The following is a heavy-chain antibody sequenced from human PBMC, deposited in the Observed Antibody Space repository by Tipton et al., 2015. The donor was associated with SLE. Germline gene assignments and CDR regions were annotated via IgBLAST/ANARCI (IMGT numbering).Heavy chain of an antibody. V-gene: IGHV4-59*11. D-gene: IGHD2/OR15-2a*01. Sequence: GLVKPSETLSLTCTVSGVSINSHYWSWIRQPPGKGLEWIGYIYYTGSTNYNPSLKSRVTISLDTSKKQFSLNLRFVTAADTAVYYCANTEYVFFNGDFWGQGKPVTVSS. CDR1: GVSINSHY. CDR3: ANTEYVFFNGDF. J-gene: IGHJ4*02. CDR2: IYYTGST.